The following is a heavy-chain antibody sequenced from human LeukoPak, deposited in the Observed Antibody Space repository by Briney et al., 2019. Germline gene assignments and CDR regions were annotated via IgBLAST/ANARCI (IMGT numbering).Heavy chain of an antibody. CDR1: GYTSTSYD. V-gene: IGHV1-8*01. J-gene: IGHJ4*02. CDR3: ARGMDIVATGDY. D-gene: IGHD5-12*01. Sequence: GASVKVSCKASGYTSTSYDINWVRQATGQGLEWMGWMNPNSGNTGYAQKFQGRVTMTRNTSISTAYMELSSLRSEDTAVYYCARGMDIVATGDYWGQGTLVTVSS. CDR2: MNPNSGNT.